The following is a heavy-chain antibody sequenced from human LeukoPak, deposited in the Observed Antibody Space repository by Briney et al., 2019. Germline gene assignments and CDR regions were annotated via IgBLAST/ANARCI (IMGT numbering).Heavy chain of an antibody. CDR2: INHSGST. Sequence: SETLSLTCAVYGGSFSGYYWSWIRQPPGKGLEWIGEINHSGSTNYNPSLKSRVTISVDTSKNQFSLKLSSVTAADTAVYYCVRSGSYYGYWGQGTLVTVSP. J-gene: IGHJ4*02. CDR1: GGSFSGYY. V-gene: IGHV4-34*01. CDR3: VRSGSYYGY. D-gene: IGHD1-26*01.